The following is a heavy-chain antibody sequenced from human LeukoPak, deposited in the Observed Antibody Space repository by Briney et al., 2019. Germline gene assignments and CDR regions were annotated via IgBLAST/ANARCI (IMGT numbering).Heavy chain of an antibody. CDR1: GFTFSSYG. Sequence: GGSLRLSCAASGFTFSSYGMDWVRQAPGKGLEWVSCISSNSRTIDYANSVKGRFTVSRDNDKNSLFLQMNSLRAEDTAVYYCTRGGAARPDYWGQGTLVTVSS. CDR3: TRGGAARPDY. D-gene: IGHD6-6*01. J-gene: IGHJ4*02. V-gene: IGHV3-48*01. CDR2: ISSNSRTI.